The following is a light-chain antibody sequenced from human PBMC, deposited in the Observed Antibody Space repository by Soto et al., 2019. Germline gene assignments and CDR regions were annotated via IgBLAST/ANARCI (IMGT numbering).Light chain of an antibody. CDR3: AAWDDSLNGYV. CDR2: SNN. J-gene: IGLJ1*01. V-gene: IGLV1-44*01. CDR1: TSNIGAGYE. Sequence: QSVLTQPPSVSGAPGQRVTISCTGSTSNIGAGYEVHWYQQIPGMAPKLLIYSNNQRPSGVPDRFSGSRSGTSSSLAISGLQSEDEADYYCAAWDDSLNGYVFGTGTKVTVL.